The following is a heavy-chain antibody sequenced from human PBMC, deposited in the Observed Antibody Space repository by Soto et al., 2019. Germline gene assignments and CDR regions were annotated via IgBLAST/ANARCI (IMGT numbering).Heavy chain of an antibody. CDR3: AKHPPGSSGYYYGYFDF. CDR2: ISGGSGTT. V-gene: IGHV3-23*01. CDR1: GFTFSSHA. D-gene: IGHD3-22*01. J-gene: IGHJ4*02. Sequence: PGGSLRLSCAASGFTFSSHAMSWVRQAPGKGLEWVSAISGGSGTTSYGDSVKGRFTISRDNSKNTLYLQMNSLRAEDTAVYYCAKHPPGSSGYYYGYFDFWGQGTLVTVSS.